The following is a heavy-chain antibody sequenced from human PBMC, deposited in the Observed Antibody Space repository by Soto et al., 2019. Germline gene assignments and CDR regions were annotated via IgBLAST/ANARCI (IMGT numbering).Heavy chain of an antibody. V-gene: IGHV1-46*01. D-gene: IGHD2-21*02. Sequence: QVQLMQSGAEVKKPGASVKVSCKASGDTFTDYYIHWVRQAPGQGLEWMGTVNPSGGHTTYAQHCLGRVTMTRDTSTSTLYMELTNLRSEDTAVYYCAIGGHVVVVTAALDYWGQGTLVTVSS. CDR2: VNPSGGHT. CDR1: GDTFTDYY. CDR3: AIGGHVVVVTAALDY. J-gene: IGHJ4*02.